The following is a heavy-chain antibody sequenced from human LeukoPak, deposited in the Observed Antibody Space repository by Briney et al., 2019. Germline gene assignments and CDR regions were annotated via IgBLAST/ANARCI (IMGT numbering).Heavy chain of an antibody. V-gene: IGHV4-61*02. CDR2: IYTSGST. D-gene: IGHD2-15*01. CDR1: GGSISSGSYY. J-gene: IGHJ4*02. Sequence: TPSETLSLTCTVSGGSISSGSYYWSWIRQPAGKGLEWIGRIYTSGSTNYNPSLKSRVTISVDRSKNQFSLKLSSVTAADTAVYYCARGPSRCSSSSCSLDYWGQGTLVTVSS. CDR3: ARGPSRCSSSSCSLDY.